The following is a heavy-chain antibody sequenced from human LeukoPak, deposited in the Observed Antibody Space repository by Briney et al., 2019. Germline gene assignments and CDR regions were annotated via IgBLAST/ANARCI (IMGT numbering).Heavy chain of an antibody. D-gene: IGHD2-2*01. CDR3: ASLVVVVPAAKSPDMDV. J-gene: IGHJ6*03. CDR1: GFTFSSDS. CDR2: ISRSSSTI. V-gene: IGHV3-48*04. Sequence: GGSLRLSCAASGFTFSSDSMNWVRQAPGKGLEWVSYISRSSSTIYYADSVKGRFTISRDNAKNSLYLQMNSLRAEDTAVYYCASLVVVVPAAKSPDMDVWGKGTTVTVSS.